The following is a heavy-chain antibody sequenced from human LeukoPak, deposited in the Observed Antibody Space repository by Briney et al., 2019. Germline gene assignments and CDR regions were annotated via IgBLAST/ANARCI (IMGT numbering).Heavy chain of an antibody. Sequence: PGGSLRLSCAASGFPFSSYSFNWVRQAPGKGLEWVSYIGTSSSIMYYADSVKGRFTISRDNAKNSLYLQTNNLRAEDTAVYYCGRARYCSGGSCYSDYWGQGTLVTVS. J-gene: IGHJ4*02. CDR3: GRARYCSGGSCYSDY. D-gene: IGHD2-15*01. CDR2: IGTSSSIM. V-gene: IGHV3-48*01. CDR1: GFPFSSYS.